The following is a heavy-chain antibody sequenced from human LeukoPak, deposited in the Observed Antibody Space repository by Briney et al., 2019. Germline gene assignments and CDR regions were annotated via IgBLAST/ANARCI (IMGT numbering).Heavy chain of an antibody. CDR3: ATGLRATVVTPVKNELGDY. CDR2: ISSSSTYI. D-gene: IGHD4-23*01. J-gene: IGHJ4*02. Sequence: GGSLRLSCAASGFTFSDYNMNWVRQAPGKGLEWVSSISSSSTYIYYADSVKGRFTISRDNSKNTLYLQMNSLRAEDTAVYYCATGLRATVVTPVKNELGDYWGQGTLVTVSS. CDR1: GFTFSDYN. V-gene: IGHV3-21*01.